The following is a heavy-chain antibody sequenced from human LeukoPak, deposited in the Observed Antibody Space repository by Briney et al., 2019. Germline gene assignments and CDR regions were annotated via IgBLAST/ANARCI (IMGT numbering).Heavy chain of an antibody. CDR1: RFTFSNAW. V-gene: IGHV3-15*01. J-gene: IGHJ3*02. CDR2: IKSKTSGGTT. Sequence: GGSLRLSCAASRFTFSNAWMSGVGQAPGRGLEGVGRIKSKTSGGTTDYAAPVKGRFAISREDSKNTLYLQMNSLKTEDAPVYYCTTEGYTYGYHSFDISGQGTMVTVSS. CDR3: TTEGYTYGYHSFDI. D-gene: IGHD5-18*01.